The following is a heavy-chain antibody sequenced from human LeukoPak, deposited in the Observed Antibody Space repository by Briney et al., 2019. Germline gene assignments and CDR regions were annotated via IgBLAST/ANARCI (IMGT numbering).Heavy chain of an antibody. CDR1: GFSFSNYD. V-gene: IGHV3-33*01. D-gene: IGHD2-15*01. Sequence: GGSLRLSCAASGFSFSNYDMHWVRQAPGKGLEWVAVIWYDGSNKYYADSVKGRFTISRDNSKNTLYLQMNSLRVEDTAVYYCARCSGGSCPSWFDPWGQGTLVTVSS. CDR3: ARCSGGSCPSWFDP. J-gene: IGHJ5*02. CDR2: IWYDGSNK.